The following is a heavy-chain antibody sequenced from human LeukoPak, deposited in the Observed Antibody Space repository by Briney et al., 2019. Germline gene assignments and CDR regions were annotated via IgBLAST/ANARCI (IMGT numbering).Heavy chain of an antibody. CDR3: ARDGTRGVIFHHPFDY. D-gene: IGHD3-10*01. CDR2: IWYDGSNK. Sequence: PGRSLRLSCAASGFTFSSYGMHWVRQAPGKGLEWVAVIWYDGSNKYYADSVKGRFTISRDNSKNTLYLQMNSLRAEDTAVYYCARDGTRGVIFHHPFDYWGQGTLVTVSS. V-gene: IGHV3-33*01. J-gene: IGHJ4*02. CDR1: GFTFSSYG.